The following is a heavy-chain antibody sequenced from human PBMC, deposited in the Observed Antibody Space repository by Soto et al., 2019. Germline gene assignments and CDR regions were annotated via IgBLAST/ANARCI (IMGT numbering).Heavy chain of an antibody. J-gene: IGHJ6*02. CDR2: ISYDGINK. D-gene: IGHD3-10*01. CDR1: GFTFSSYA. CDR3: ARDLEVRPPYYYYAMDV. V-gene: IGHV3-30-3*01. Sequence: QVQLVESGGGVVQPGTSLRLSCAAFGFTFSSYAMYWVRQAPGKGLEWVALISYDGINKYYADSVKGRFTISRDDSKNTLYFQMNSLRAEDTAVYYFARDLEVRPPYYYYAMDVWGQGTTVTVSS.